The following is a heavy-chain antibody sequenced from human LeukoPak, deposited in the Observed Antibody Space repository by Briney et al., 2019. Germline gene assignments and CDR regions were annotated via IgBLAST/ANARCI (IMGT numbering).Heavy chain of an antibody. CDR2: INPNSGGT. CDR3: ARESDITMVRADAFDI. J-gene: IGHJ3*02. V-gene: IGHV1-2*02. Sequence: SVKVSCKASGYTFTGYYMHWVRQAPGQGLEWMGWINPNSGGTNYAQKFQGRVTMTRDTSISTAYMELSRLRSDDTAVYYCARESDITMVRADAFDIWGQGTMVTVSS. CDR1: GYTFTGYY. D-gene: IGHD3-10*01.